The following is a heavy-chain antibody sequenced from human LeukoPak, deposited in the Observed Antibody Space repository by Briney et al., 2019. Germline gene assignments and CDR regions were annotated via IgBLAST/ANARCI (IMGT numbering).Heavy chain of an antibody. CDR1: GFTFDDYA. J-gene: IGHJ4*02. Sequence: GGSLRLSCAASGFTFDDYAMHWVRQAPGKGLEWVSGISWNSGSIGYADSVKGRFTISRDNAKNSLYLQMNSLRAEDTALYYCAKADSLVVVPAAMRGGYFGYWGQGTLVTVSS. CDR2: ISWNSGSI. V-gene: IGHV3-9*01. CDR3: AKADSLVVVPAAMRGGYFGY. D-gene: IGHD2-2*01.